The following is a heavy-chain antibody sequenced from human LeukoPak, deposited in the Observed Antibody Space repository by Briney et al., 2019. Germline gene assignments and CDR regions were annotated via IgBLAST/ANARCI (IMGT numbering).Heavy chain of an antibody. CDR2: ISSSGSTI. Sequence: PGGSLRLSCAASGFTFSSYGMNWVRQAPGKGLEWVSYISSSGSTIYYADSVKGRFTISRDNAKNSLYLQMNSLRAEDTAVYYCARASAVAGSFDYWGQGTLVTVSS. CDR1: GFTFSSYG. J-gene: IGHJ4*02. D-gene: IGHD6-19*01. CDR3: ARASAVAGSFDY. V-gene: IGHV3-48*04.